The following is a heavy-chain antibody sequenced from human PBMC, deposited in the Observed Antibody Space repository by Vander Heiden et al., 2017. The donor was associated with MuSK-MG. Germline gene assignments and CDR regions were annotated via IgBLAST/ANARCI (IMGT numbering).Heavy chain of an antibody. CDR2: ISGGGTGT. Sequence: EVQLLESGGDLVQPGGSLRLSCTASGFTFSTHAMSWVRQAPGRGLEWVSYISGGGTGTYYADSVKGRFTISRDNSKNTLYLQMNSLSAGDTAFYDCAKTRRPFDVFDVWGQKTMVTVSS. V-gene: IGHV3-23*01. CDR3: AKTRRPFDVFDV. CDR1: GFTFSTHA. J-gene: IGHJ3*01.